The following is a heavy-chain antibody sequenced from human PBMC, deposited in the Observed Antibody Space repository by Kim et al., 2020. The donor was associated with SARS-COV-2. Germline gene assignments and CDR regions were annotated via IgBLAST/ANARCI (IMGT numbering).Heavy chain of an antibody. CDR2: ST. D-gene: IGHD3-9*01. V-gene: IGHV4-61*07. CDR3: ARRAMTGYYDY. J-gene: IGHJ4*02. Sequence: STNYTPSLKSRVTISVDTSKNQFSLKLSSLPAADTAVYYCARRAMTGYYDYWGQGTLVTVSS.